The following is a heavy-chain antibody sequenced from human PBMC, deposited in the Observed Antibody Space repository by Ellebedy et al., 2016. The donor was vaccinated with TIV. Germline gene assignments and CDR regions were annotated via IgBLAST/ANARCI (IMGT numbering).Heavy chain of an antibody. J-gene: IGHJ4*02. V-gene: IGHV3-33*01. CDR2: IWYDGSNK. Sequence: GESLKISCAASGFTFSSYGMHWVRQAPGKGLEWVAVIWYDGSNKYYADSVKGRFTISRDNSKNTLYLHMNSLKIEDTAVYYCARSRADYGSRYFDHWGQGILVTVSS. CDR1: GFTFSSYG. CDR3: ARSRADYGSRYFDH. D-gene: IGHD3-10*01.